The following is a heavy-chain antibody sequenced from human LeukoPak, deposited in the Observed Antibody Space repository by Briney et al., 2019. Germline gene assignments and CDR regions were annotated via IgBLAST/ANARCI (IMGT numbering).Heavy chain of an antibody. V-gene: IGHV1-46*01. J-gene: IGHJ5*02. Sequence: ASVKVSCKASGYTFISYYMHWVRQAPGQGLEWMGIINPGAERTTYARKFQGRVTMTRDTSTSTVYMELSSLRSDDTAMYYCVRERQNTQAMAMGASWFDPWGQGTLVTVSS. D-gene: IGHD5-18*01. CDR2: INPGAERT. CDR3: VRERQNTQAMAMGASWFDP. CDR1: GYTFISYY.